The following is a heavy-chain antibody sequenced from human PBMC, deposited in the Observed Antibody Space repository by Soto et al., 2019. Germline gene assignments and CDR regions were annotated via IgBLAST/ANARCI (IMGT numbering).Heavy chain of an antibody. V-gene: IGHV3-30-3*01. CDR2: ISYHGSNK. CDR1: GFTFNSFA. CDR3: AREGPGDFWSRFDD. Sequence: QVPLVESGGGVVQPGRSLRLSCAASGFTFNSFAMHWVRQAPGKGLEWVAVISYHGSNKHYADSVEGRFTTSRDNSKNTVDLQMTSLRGEDTAVYYCAREGPGDFWSRFDDWGQGTLVTVSS. D-gene: IGHD3-3*01. J-gene: IGHJ5*02.